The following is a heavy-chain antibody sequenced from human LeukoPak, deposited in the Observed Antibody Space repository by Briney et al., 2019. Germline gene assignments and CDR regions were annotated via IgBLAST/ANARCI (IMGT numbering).Heavy chain of an antibody. CDR3: AREKVDTAMATIDY. V-gene: IGHV4-39*07. J-gene: IGHJ4*02. D-gene: IGHD5-18*01. CDR2: INHSGST. Sequence: PSETLSLTCTVSGGSISSSSYYWGWIRQPPGKGLEWIGEINHSGSTNYNPSLKSRVTISVDTSKNQFSLKLSSVTAADTAVYYCAREKVDTAMATIDYWGQGTLVTVSS. CDR1: GGSISSSSYY.